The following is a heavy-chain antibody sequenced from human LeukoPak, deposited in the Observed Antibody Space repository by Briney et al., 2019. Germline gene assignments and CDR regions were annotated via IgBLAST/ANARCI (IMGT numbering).Heavy chain of an antibody. J-gene: IGHJ4*02. V-gene: IGHV4-39*01. CDR1: GGSICSTSYF. Sequence: PSETLSLTCTVAGGSICSTSYFWGWIRQPPGKGLEWIGSIYYSGSTFYSPSLKSRATISVDPSKNRFSLKVNSVTAADTAVYYCVSQTPLYSGSFYFDYWSQGTLVTVSS. CDR3: VSQTPLYSGSFYFDY. D-gene: IGHD1-26*01. CDR2: IYYSGST.